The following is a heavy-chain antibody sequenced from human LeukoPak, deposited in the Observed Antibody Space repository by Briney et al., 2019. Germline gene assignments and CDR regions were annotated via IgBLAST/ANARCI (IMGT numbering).Heavy chain of an antibody. D-gene: IGHD4-11*01. V-gene: IGHV1-18*01. J-gene: IGHJ5*02. Sequence: AAVKVSCKASGYTFTSYGISWVRQAPGQGLEWMGWISAYNGNTNYAQKLQGRVTMTTDTSTSTAYMELRSLRSDDTAVYYCARDLIMTTVTMAAYRWFDPWCQGTLVTVSS. CDR2: ISAYNGNT. CDR3: ARDLIMTTVTMAAYRWFDP. CDR1: GYTFTSYG.